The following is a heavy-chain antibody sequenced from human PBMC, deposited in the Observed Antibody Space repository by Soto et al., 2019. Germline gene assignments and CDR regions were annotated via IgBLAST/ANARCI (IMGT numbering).Heavy chain of an antibody. J-gene: IGHJ6*02. D-gene: IGHD2-2*01. V-gene: IGHV1-69*12. CDR1: GGTFSSYA. CDR2: IIPIFGTA. Sequence: QVQLVQSGAEVKKPGSSVKVSCKASGGTFSSYAISWVRQAPGQGLEWMGGIIPIFGTANYAQKFQGRVTITADESTSTAYMELSSLRSADTAVYYCARSRSCISTSRRPSSFGYYSYGMDVWGQGTTVTVSS. CDR3: ARSRSCISTSRRPSSFGYYSYGMDV.